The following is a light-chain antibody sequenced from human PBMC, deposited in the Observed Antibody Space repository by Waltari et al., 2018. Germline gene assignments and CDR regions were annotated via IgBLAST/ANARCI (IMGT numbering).Light chain of an antibody. CDR2: EVS. CDR1: SSAVGGSDY. CDR3: NSYTSSLTLV. J-gene: IGLJ2*01. V-gene: IGLV2-14*01. Sequence: QSALTQPASVSGSPGQSITIPCTGTSSAVGGSDYVSWYQQHPGKAPKLMIYEVSSRPSGVSNRFSGSKSGNTASLTISGLQAEDEAHYYCNSYTSSLTLVFGGGTKLTVL.